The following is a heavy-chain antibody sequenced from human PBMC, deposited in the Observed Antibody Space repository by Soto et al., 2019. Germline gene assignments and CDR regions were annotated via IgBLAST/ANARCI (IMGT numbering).Heavy chain of an antibody. D-gene: IGHD2-15*01. V-gene: IGHV4-59*01. CDR2: IYYSGST. CDR1: GGSISSYY. J-gene: IGHJ3*02. Sequence: SETLSLICTVSGGSISSYYWSWIRQPPGKGLEWIGYIYYSGSTNYNSSLKSRVTISVDTSKNQFSLKLSSVTAADTAVYYCARDGWVGYCSGGSCSGTFDIWGQGTMVTVSS. CDR3: ARDGWVGYCSGGSCSGTFDI.